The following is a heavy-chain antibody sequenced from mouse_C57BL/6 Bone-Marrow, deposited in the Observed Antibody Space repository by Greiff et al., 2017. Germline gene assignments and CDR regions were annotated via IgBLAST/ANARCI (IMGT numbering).Heavy chain of an antibody. J-gene: IGHJ3*01. CDR3: TRFVGGYPWFAY. CDR1: GYTFTSYW. D-gene: IGHD1-1*02. CDR2: IYPGTSDT. V-gene: IGHV1-5*01. Sequence: VQLQQSGTVLARPGASVKMSCTTSGYTFTSYWMPWVKQRPGQGLEWIGAIYPGTSDTSYTQRFKGKAKLTAVTSASIAYMELSSLTNEDSAVYDCTRFVGGYPWFAYWGQGTLVTVSA.